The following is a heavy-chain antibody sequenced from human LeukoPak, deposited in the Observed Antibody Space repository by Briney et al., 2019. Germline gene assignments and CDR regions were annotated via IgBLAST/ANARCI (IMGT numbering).Heavy chain of an antibody. CDR3: AREVMERRHYYYYMDV. D-gene: IGHD1-1*01. CDR2: INPNSGGT. J-gene: IGHJ6*03. Sequence: ASVKVSCKASGYTFTGYYMHWVRQAPGQGLEWMGWINPNSGGTNYAQKFQGRVTMTRDTSISTAYMELSRLRSDDTAVYYCAREVMERRHYYYYMDVWGKGTTVTISS. V-gene: IGHV1-2*02. CDR1: GYTFTGYY.